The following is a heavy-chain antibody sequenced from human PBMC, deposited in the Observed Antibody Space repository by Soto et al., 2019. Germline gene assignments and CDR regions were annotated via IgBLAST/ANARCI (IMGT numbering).Heavy chain of an antibody. J-gene: IGHJ6*02. V-gene: IGHV3-30-3*01. D-gene: IGHD4-17*01. Sequence: GGSLRLSCAASGFTFSSYAMHWVRQAPGKGLVWVAVISYDGSNKYYADSVKGRFTISRDNSKNTLYLQMNSLRAEDTAVYYCAREEGPAYGDNNAYYGMDVWGQGTTVTVSS. CDR2: ISYDGSNK. CDR3: AREEGPAYGDNNAYYGMDV. CDR1: GFTFSSYA.